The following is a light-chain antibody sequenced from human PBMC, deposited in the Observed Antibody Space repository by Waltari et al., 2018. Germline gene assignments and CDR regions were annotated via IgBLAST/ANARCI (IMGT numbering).Light chain of an antibody. Sequence: QSALTHPAPRSGSPGQSTTLSSPAPSIYVGVYNHSPWYQQHPGKAPKLMIYDVSNRPSGVSNRFSGSKSGNTASLTISGLQAEDEADYYCSSYTSSSTLVVFGGGTKLTVL. CDR3: SSYTSSSTLVV. CDR2: DVS. CDR1: SIYVGVYNH. V-gene: IGLV2-14*03. J-gene: IGLJ2*01.